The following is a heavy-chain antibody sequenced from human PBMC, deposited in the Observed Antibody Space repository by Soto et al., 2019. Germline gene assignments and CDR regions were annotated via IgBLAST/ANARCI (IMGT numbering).Heavy chain of an antibody. J-gene: IGHJ6*02. CDR3: ARERYCSGGSCYSGDYYDMDV. D-gene: IGHD2-15*01. CDR2: IKQDGSEK. V-gene: IGHV3-7*03. CDR1: GFTFSSYW. Sequence: GGSLRLSCAASGFTFSSYWMSWVRQAPGKGLEWVANIKQDGSEKYYVDSVKGRFTISRDNAKNSLYLQMNSLRAEDTAVYYCARERYCSGGSCYSGDYYDMDVWGQGXTVTVYS.